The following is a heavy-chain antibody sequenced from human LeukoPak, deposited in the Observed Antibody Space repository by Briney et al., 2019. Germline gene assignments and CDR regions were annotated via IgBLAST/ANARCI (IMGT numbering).Heavy chain of an antibody. CDR2: IYSGGST. CDR3: ASRSTTKHSSGWFDYYYYYMDV. CDR1: GFTFSSYA. J-gene: IGHJ6*03. Sequence: PGGSLRLSCAASGFTFSSYAMSWVRQAPGKGLEWASVIYSGGSTYYADSVKGRFTISRDNSKNTLYLQMNSLRAEDTAVYYCASRSTTKHSSGWFDYYYYYMDVWGKGTTVTVSS. D-gene: IGHD6-19*01. V-gene: IGHV3-53*01.